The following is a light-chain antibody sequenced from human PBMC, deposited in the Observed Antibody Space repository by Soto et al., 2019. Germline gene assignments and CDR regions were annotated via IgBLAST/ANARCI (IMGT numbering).Light chain of an antibody. V-gene: IGKV1-5*03. CDR3: NQYNSYRA. J-gene: IGKJ1*01. CDR1: QSVSTS. CDR2: QAS. Sequence: DIQMTQSPSTLSASVGDRLTITCRASQSVSTSLAWYQQKPGIAPKLLVYQASSLENGVPSRFSGSGSGTEFPLPISSLQPDDFTTYYGNQYNSYRAFGKGTK.